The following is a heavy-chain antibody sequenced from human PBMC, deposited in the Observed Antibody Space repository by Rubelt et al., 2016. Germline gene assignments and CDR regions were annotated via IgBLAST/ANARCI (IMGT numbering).Heavy chain of an antibody. Sequence: QVQLQQWGAGLLKPSETLSLTCAVYGGSFSNYYWNWIRQLPGKGLEWIGEINHGGSTNYNPSLKGRVSISVDTSKNQFSLRLTSGTAADTAVYYCARRPDGLDVWGQGTTVTVS. V-gene: IGHV4-34*01. CDR3: ARRPDGLDV. CDR2: INHGGST. J-gene: IGHJ6*02. CDR1: GGSFSNYY.